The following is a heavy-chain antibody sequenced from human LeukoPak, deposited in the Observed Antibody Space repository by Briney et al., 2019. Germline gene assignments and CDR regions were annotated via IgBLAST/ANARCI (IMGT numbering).Heavy chain of an antibody. CDR1: GFTFGSYA. D-gene: IGHD5/OR15-5a*01. Sequence: GGSLRLSCAVSGFTFGSYAMSWVRQAPGKGLEWVSSISSSGGTTYYAESVKGRFTIARDNSKNTLFLQMNSLRAEDTAVYYCAKEGVSDTAHFDYWGQGTLVTVSS. CDR3: AKEGVSDTAHFDY. J-gene: IGHJ4*02. V-gene: IGHV3-23*01. CDR2: ISSSGGTT.